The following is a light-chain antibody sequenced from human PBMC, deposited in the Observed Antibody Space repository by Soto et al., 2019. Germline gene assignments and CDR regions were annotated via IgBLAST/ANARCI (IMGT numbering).Light chain of an antibody. Sequence: DIQMTQSPSTLSASVGDRVTITCRASQTISRGLAWYQQKPGKAPKLLVYDASSLESGVPSRFSGSGFGTEFTLTISSLQPDDIAPYYCQQYNSYWTFGQGTKVEIK. J-gene: IGKJ1*01. V-gene: IGKV1-5*01. CDR1: QTISRG. CDR3: QQYNSYWT. CDR2: DAS.